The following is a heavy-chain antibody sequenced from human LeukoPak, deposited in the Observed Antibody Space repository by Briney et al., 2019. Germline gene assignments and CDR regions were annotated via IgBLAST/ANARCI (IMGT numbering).Heavy chain of an antibody. CDR2: IYTSGST. CDR3: ARWGIAAHFDY. D-gene: IGHD6-13*01. V-gene: IGHV4-61*09. J-gene: IGHJ4*02. Sequence: PSQTLSLTCTVSGGSISSGSYYWSWIRQPAGKGLEWIGHIYTSGSTNYNPSLKSRVTILVDTSKNQFSLKLSSVTAADTAVYYCARWGIAAHFDYWGQGTLVTVSS. CDR1: GGSISSGSYY.